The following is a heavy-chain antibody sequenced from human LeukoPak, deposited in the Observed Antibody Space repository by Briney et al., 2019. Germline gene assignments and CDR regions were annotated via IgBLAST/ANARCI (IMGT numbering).Heavy chain of an antibody. J-gene: IGHJ4*02. CDR3: AKAKTQAMVLPGNY. V-gene: IGHV3-23*01. CDR2: ISGSGDAS. D-gene: IGHD5-18*01. CDR1: GFTFSSHA. Sequence: PGGSLRLSCAASGFTFSSHAMNWVRQAPGKGLEWVSSISGSGDASYYADCVKGRFTISRDTSKNTLYLQMDSLRVEDTAVYFCAKAKTQAMVLPGNYWGRGTLVTVSS.